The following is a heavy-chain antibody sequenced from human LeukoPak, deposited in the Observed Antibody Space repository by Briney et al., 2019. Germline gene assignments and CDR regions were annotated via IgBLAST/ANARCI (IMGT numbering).Heavy chain of an antibody. V-gene: IGHV3-66*02. D-gene: IGHD6-19*01. Sequence: GGSLRLSCAASGFTVSSNYMSWVRQAPGKGLEWVSVIYSGGSTYYADSVKGRFTISRDNSKNTRYLQMHSLRAEDTAVYYCVSRLGLDYWGQGTLVTVSS. CDR2: IYSGGST. J-gene: IGHJ4*02. CDR1: GFTVSSNY. CDR3: VSRLGLDY.